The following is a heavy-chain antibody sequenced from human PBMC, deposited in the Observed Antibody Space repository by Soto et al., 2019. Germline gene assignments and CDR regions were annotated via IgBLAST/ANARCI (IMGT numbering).Heavy chain of an antibody. Sequence: QVQLVQSGAEVKKPGASVKVSCKASGYTFTSYYMHWVRQAPGQGLEWMGIINTGGGSTSYAQKFQSRVTVTRDRSTSTVYMELSSLRSEDTAVYYCARVGHSGYSSRWYGDWGEGTLVTVSS. CDR1: GYTFTSYY. D-gene: IGHD6-13*01. CDR2: INTGGGST. V-gene: IGHV1-46*01. CDR3: ARVGHSGYSSRWYGD. J-gene: IGHJ4*02.